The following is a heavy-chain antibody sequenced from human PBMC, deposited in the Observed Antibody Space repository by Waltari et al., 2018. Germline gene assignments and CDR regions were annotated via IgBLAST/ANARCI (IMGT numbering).Heavy chain of an antibody. J-gene: IGHJ3*02. CDR3: AIPALIVATIGDAFDI. CDR2: IIPIFGTA. V-gene: IGHV1-69*14. D-gene: IGHD5-12*01. CDR1: GGTFSSYA. Sequence: QVQLVHSGAEVKKPGSSVKVSCKASGGTFSSYAISWVRQAPGQGLEWMGRIIPIFGTANYAQKFQGRVTITADKSTSTAYMELSSLRSEDTAVYYCAIPALIVATIGDAFDIWGQGTMVTVSS.